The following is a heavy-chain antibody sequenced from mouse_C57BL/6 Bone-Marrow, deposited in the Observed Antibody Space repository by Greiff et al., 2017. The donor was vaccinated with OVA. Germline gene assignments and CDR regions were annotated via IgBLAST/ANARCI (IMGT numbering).Heavy chain of an antibody. CDR2: FHPYNDDT. D-gene: IGHD1-1*01. V-gene: IGHV1-47*01. Sequence: QVQLQQSGAELVKPGASVKMSCKASGYTFTTYPIEWMKQNHGKSLEWIGNFHPYNDDTKYNEKFKGKATLTVEKSSSTVYLELSRLTSDDSAVYYCARGAHYGSSYDWYFDVWGTGTTVTVSS. CDR1: GYTFTTYP. J-gene: IGHJ1*03. CDR3: ARGAHYGSSYDWYFDV.